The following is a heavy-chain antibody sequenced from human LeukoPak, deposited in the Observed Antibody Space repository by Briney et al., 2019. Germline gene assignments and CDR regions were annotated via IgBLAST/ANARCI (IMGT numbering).Heavy chain of an antibody. V-gene: IGHV3-23*01. CDR1: EFTFSSYA. D-gene: IGHD3-3*01. J-gene: IGHJ6*02. CDR2: ISGRGGST. CDR3: AKDASTSRSGHYYYALDV. Sequence: GGSLRLSCAASEFTFSSYAMSWVRQAPGKGLEWVSAISGRGGSTDYADSVKGRFTISRDNSKNTLSLQMNSLRAEDTALYYCAKDASTSRSGHYYYALDVWGPGTMVTVSS.